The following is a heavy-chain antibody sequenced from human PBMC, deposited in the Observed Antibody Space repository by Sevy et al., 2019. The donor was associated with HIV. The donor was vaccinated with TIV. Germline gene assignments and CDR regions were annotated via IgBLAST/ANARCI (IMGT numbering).Heavy chain of an antibody. D-gene: IGHD3-22*01. V-gene: IGHV3-30*18. CDR2: ISYDGSNK. J-gene: IGHJ4*02. Sequence: GGSLRLSCAASGFTFSSYGMHWVRQAPDKGLEWVAVISYDGSNKYYADSVKGRFTISRDNSKNMLYLQMNSLRAEDTAVYYCAKDLMYYYDSSGFDYWGQGTLVTVSS. CDR3: AKDLMYYYDSSGFDY. CDR1: GFTFSSYG.